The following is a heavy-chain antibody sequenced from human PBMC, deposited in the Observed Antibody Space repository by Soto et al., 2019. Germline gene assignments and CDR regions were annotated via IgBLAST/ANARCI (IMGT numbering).Heavy chain of an antibody. D-gene: IGHD1-26*01. V-gene: IGHV1-8*01. CDR3: ARGRWPNEMIYFLYSGSYYYFDY. CDR1: GYTFTSYD. CDR2: MNPNSGNT. J-gene: IGHJ4*02. Sequence: GASVKVSCKASGYTFTSYDINWVRQATGQGLEWMGWMNPNSGNTGYAQKFQGRVTMTRNTSISTAYMELSSLRSEDTAVYYCARGRWPNEMIYFLYSGSYYYFDYWGQGTLVTVSS.